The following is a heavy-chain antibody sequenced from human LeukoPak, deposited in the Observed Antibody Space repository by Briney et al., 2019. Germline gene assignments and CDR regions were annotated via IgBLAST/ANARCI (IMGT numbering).Heavy chain of an antibody. J-gene: IGHJ4*02. CDR3: ARDLGYSYGYYSDY. CDR1: GYTFTSYD. Sequence: PLASVKVSCKASGYTFTSYDINWVRQATGQGLEWMGWISAYNGNTNYAQKLQGRVTMTTDTSTSTAYMELRSLRSDDTAVYYCARDLGYSYGYYSDYWGQGTLVTVSS. V-gene: IGHV1-18*01. CDR2: ISAYNGNT. D-gene: IGHD5-18*01.